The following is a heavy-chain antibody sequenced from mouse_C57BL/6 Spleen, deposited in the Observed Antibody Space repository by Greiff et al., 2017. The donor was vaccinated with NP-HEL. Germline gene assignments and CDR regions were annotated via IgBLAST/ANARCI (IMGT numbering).Heavy chain of an antibody. CDR3: AAQATGAMDY. J-gene: IGHJ4*01. Sequence: DVKLVESGGGLVQPGGSLSLSCAASGFTFTDYYMSWVRQPPGKALEWLGFIRNKANGYTTEYSASVKGRFTISRDNSQSILYLQMNALRAEDSATYYCAAQATGAMDYWGQGTSVTVSS. CDR1: GFTFTDYY. CDR2: IRNKANGYTT. D-gene: IGHD3-2*02. V-gene: IGHV7-3*01.